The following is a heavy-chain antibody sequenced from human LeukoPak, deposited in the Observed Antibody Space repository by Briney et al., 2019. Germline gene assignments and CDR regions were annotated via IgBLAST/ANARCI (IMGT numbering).Heavy chain of an antibody. CDR2: IYHSGST. J-gene: IGHJ6*02. CDR1: GGSISSGGYS. CDR3: AADGTGTFYYYYGMDV. V-gene: IGHV4-30-2*01. Sequence: SQTLSLTCAVSGGSISSGGYSWSWIRQPPGKGLEWIGYIYHSGSTYYNPSLKSRVTISVDRAKNQFSLKLSSVTAADTAVYYCAADGTGTFYYYYGMDVWGQGTTVTVSS. D-gene: IGHD1-1*01.